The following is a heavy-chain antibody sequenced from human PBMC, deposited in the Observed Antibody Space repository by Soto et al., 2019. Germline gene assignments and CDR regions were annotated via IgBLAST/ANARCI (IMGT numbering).Heavy chain of an antibody. V-gene: IGHV3-48*01. Sequence: EVQLVESGGGLVQPGGSLRLSCAASGFTFSSYSMNWVRQAPGKGLEWVSYISSSSSTIYYADSVKGRFTISRDNAKNSRYLQMNSLRAEDTAGYYCARDEAAGTDYWGRGTLVTVSS. D-gene: IGHD6-13*01. CDR3: ARDEAAGTDY. J-gene: IGHJ4*02. CDR1: GFTFSSYS. CDR2: ISSSSSTI.